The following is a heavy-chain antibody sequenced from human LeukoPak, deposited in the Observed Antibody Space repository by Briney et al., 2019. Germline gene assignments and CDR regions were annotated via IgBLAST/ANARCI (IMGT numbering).Heavy chain of an antibody. V-gene: IGHV4-59*01. CDR3: ARGQFSVYDWFDP. D-gene: IGHD2-8*01. J-gene: IGHJ5*02. CDR2: IYYSGST. Sequence: PSETLSLTCTVSGGSISSYYWSWIRQPPGKGLEWIGYIYYSGSTNYNPSLKSRVTISVDTSKNQFSLKLSSVTAADTAVYYCARGQFSVYDWFDPWGQGTLVTVSS. CDR1: GGSISSYY.